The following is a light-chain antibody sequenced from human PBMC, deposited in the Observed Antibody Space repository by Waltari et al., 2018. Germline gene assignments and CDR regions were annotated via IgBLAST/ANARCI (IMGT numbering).Light chain of an antibody. CDR2: LGS. J-gene: IGKJ1*01. CDR3: MQALQIPET. Sequence: DIVMTQSPLSLPVTPGEPASISCRSSQSLLHRNGYNYLDWYLQKPGQSPQVLIYLGSNRASGVPDRFSGSVSGTDFTLKISRVEAGDVGVYYCMQALQIPETFGQGTKVEIK. CDR1: QSLLHRNGYNY. V-gene: IGKV2-28*01.